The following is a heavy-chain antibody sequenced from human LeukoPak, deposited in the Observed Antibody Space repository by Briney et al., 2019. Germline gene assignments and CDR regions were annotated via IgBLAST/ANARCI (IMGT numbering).Heavy chain of an antibody. CDR1: GYTFSGTGWY. D-gene: IGHD3-10*01. J-gene: IGHJ4*02. CDR2: IYPYTGAT. Sequence: DSVKVSCKASGYTFSGTGWYLYWLRQAPGQGLECMGWIYPYTGATHYAQKFRGRVAMTRDTSISTAYMELSRLRPDDTAVYYCARDGPAQMVDFDYWGQGTPVTVSS. V-gene: IGHV1-2*02. CDR3: ARDGPAQMVDFDY.